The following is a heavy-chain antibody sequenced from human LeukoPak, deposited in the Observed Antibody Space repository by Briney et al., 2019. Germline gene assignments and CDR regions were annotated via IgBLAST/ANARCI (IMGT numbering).Heavy chain of an antibody. CDR1: GGSISSYY. J-gene: IGHJ4*02. CDR3: ARVGPAGYYYDSSGYDYYFDY. CDR2: IYTSGST. V-gene: IGHV4-4*07. Sequence: SETLSLTCTVSGGSISSYYWSWIRQPAGKGLEWIGRIYTSGSTNYNPSLKSRVTMSVDTSKNQFSLKLSSVTAADPAVYYCARVGPAGYYYDSSGYDYYFDYWGQGTLVTVSS. D-gene: IGHD3-22*01.